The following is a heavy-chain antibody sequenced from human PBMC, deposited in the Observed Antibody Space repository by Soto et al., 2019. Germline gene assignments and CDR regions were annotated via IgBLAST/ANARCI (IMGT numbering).Heavy chain of an antibody. D-gene: IGHD6-13*01. Sequence: RASVKVSCKASGYTFTGYYMHWVRQAPGQGLEWVGWINPNSGGTNYAQKFQGWVTMTRDTSISTAYMELSRLRSDDTAVYYCARDQVVAAAGTSYYYGMDVWGQGTTVTVSS. CDR3: ARDQVVAAAGTSYYYGMDV. CDR1: GYTFTGYY. V-gene: IGHV1-2*04. J-gene: IGHJ6*02. CDR2: INPNSGGT.